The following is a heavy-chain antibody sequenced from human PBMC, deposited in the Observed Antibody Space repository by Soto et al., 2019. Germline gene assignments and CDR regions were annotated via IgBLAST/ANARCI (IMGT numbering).Heavy chain of an antibody. V-gene: IGHV4-59*01. Sequence: KPSETRSRTWTVSGGSISRYCWSWIRQPPGKGLEWIGYIYYSGSTNYNPSLKSRVTISVDTSKNQFSLKLSSVTAADTAVYYCAREFGWFDPWGQGTLVTVSS. CDR2: IYYSGST. CDR3: AREFGWFDP. J-gene: IGHJ5*02. D-gene: IGHD3-10*01. CDR1: GGSISRYC.